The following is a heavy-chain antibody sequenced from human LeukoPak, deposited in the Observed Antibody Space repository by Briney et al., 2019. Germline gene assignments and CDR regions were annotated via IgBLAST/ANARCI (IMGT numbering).Heavy chain of an antibody. Sequence: GGSLRLSCAASGFTVSSNYMTWVRQAPGMGLEWVSVIYTSGSTYYADSVKGRFTISRDNSKNTLYPQMNSLRAEDTAVYYCAAGGGQGGGYEWGQGTLVTVSS. CDR2: IYTSGST. V-gene: IGHV3-53*01. D-gene: IGHD5-12*01. CDR3: AAGGGQGGGYE. CDR1: GFTVSSNY. J-gene: IGHJ4*02.